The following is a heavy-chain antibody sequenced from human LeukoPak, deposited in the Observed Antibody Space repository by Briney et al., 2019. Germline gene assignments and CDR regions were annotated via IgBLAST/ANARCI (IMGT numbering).Heavy chain of an antibody. D-gene: IGHD2-15*01. CDR3: ARRVGVPNNWFDP. CDR2: IYYSGSI. V-gene: IGHV4-59*01. Sequence: SETLSLTCTVSGGSISSYYWSWIRQPPGKGLEWIGYIYYSGSINYNPSLKSRVTISGDTSKNQFSLKLSSVTAADTAVYYCARRVGVPNNWFDPWGQGTLVTVSS. J-gene: IGHJ5*02. CDR1: GGSISSYY.